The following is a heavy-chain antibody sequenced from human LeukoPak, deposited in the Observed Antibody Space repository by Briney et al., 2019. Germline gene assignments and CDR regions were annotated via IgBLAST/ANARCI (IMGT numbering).Heavy chain of an antibody. CDR2: NYYSGST. V-gene: IGHV4-59*01. CDR1: GGSIVSYY. CDR3: ARDAGGATGDYYFDY. D-gene: IGHD7-27*01. J-gene: IGHJ4*02. Sequence: SETLSLTCTVSGGSIVSYYWSWIRQPPGKGLEWIGYNYYSGSTNYNPSLKSRVTISIDTSKNQFSLKLSSVTAADTAVYYCARDAGGATGDYYFDYWGQGTLVTVSS.